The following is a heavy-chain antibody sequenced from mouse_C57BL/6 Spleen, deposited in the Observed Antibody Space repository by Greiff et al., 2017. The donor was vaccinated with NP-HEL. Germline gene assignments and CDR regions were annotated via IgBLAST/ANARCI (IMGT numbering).Heavy chain of an antibody. CDR3: ARVNYGSSPWFAY. J-gene: IGHJ3*01. CDR1: GYTFTDYN. V-gene: IGHV1-22*01. CDR2: INPNNGGT. D-gene: IGHD1-1*01. Sequence: VQLQQSGPELVKPGASVKMSCKASGYTFTDYNMHWVKQSHGKSLEWIGYINPNNGGTSYNQKFKGKATLTVNKSSSTAYMELRSLTSEDSAVYYCARVNYGSSPWFAYWGQGTLVTVSA.